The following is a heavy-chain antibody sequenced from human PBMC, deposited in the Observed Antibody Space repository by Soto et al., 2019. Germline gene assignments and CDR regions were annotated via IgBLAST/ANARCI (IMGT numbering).Heavy chain of an antibody. CDR1: GFTFSSYG. CDR2: IWYDGSNK. D-gene: IGHD3-3*01. Sequence: QVQLVESGGGVVQPGRSLRLSCAASGFTFSSYGMHWVRQAPGKGLEWVAVIWYDGSNKYYADSVKGRFTISRDNSKNTLYLQMKSLRAEDTAVYYCARDEEWYPDYWGQGTLVTVSS. J-gene: IGHJ4*02. V-gene: IGHV3-33*01. CDR3: ARDEEWYPDY.